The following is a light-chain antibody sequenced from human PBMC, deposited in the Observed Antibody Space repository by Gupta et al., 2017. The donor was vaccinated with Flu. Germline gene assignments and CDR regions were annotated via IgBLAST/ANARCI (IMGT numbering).Light chain of an antibody. CDR3: CSYASRSTDV. Sequence: QSALTTQAPVSGSPGQSITTSSTGTSSDIGSYNLVSWYQQHPGKAPKRISDEGSKRPSGVSKRVAGSKAGTTDSLTISGLQADDEADYDCCSYASRSTDVCGTGNKVT. J-gene: IGLJ1*01. CDR1: SSDIGSYNL. V-gene: IGLV2-23*01. CDR2: EGS.